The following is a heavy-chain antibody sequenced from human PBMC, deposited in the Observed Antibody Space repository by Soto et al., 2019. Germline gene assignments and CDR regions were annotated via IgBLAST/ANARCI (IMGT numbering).Heavy chain of an antibody. J-gene: IGHJ4*02. CDR1: GYTFTTTYG. CDR3: ATTVTTRIPGDN. D-gene: IGHD4-17*01. V-gene: IGHV1-18*04. Sequence: QVQLVQSGVEVKKPGASVKVACKASGYTFTTTYGISWVRQAPGQGLEWMGWIRNDNGNTKYAQNLQGRVPMTTDISTSTAYMELRSLRSDDTAVYYCATTVTTRIPGDNWGQGTLVTVAS. CDR2: IRNDNGNT.